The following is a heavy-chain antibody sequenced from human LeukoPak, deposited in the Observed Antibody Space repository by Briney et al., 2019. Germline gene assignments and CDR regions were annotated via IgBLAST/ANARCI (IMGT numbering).Heavy chain of an antibody. CDR3: ARWLSTGRAVAVAGMGTFDY. V-gene: IGHV4-59*12. CDR1: GGSMSSYY. J-gene: IGHJ4*02. D-gene: IGHD6-19*01. Sequence: SETLSLTCTVSGGSMSSYYWSWIRQPPGRGLEWIGYIYYSGSTNYNPSLKSRVTISVDKSKNQFSLKLSSVTAADTAVYYCARWLSTGRAVAVAGMGTFDYWGQGTLVTVSS. CDR2: IYYSGST.